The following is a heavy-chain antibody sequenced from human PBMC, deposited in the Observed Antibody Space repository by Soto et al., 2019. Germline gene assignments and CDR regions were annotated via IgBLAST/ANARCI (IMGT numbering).Heavy chain of an antibody. Sequence: QVQLVQSGAEVKKPGSSVKVSCKASGGTFSSYAISWVLQAPGQGLEWMGGIIPIFGTATYAQKFQGRVTITADSATSTAYMELSSLRSEDTAVYYFARVGPSLLGVDYWGQGTLVTVSS. CDR1: GGTFSSYA. CDR3: ARVGPSLLGVDY. CDR2: IIPIFGTA. V-gene: IGHV1-69*12. J-gene: IGHJ4*02. D-gene: IGHD3-16*01.